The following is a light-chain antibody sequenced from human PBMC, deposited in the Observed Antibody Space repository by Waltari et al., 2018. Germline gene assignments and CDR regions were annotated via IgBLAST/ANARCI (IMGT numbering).Light chain of an antibody. CDR1: RSVGVT. J-gene: IGKJ2*01. V-gene: IGKV3-15*01. CDR2: DAS. CDR3: HQYNTWPPAT. Sequence: VLTQSPATLYVSPGDTATLSCRASRSVGVTLAWYQQKPGQAPRLLIYDASKWATGIPARFSAAGSGTEFTLTIISLQSEDSAIYYCHQYNTWPPATFGQGTKLDI.